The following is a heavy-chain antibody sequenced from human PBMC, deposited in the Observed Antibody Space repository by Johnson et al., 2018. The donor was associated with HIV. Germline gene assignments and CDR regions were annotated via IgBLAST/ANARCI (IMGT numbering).Heavy chain of an antibody. V-gene: IGHV3-7*01. CDR3: ARESTPWGGDYVGYGLDV. CDR2: IKQDGSEK. CDR1: GFTLSTYW. J-gene: IGHJ3*01. D-gene: IGHD5-18*01. Sequence: MQLVESGGGVVQPGGSLRLSCAASGFTLSTYWMSWVRQAPGKGLEWVANIKQDGSEKYCVDSVKGRFTISRDDAKNSLYLEMTSLRVDDTAVYYCARESTPWGGDYVGYGLDVWGRGTKVAVSS.